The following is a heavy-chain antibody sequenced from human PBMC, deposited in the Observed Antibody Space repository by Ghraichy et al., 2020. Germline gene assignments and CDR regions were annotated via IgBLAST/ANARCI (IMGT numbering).Heavy chain of an antibody. Sequence: SETLSLTCSVSGAPITGYYWTWIRQPPGKGLEWIGYIYNNENTNYNPSLKSRVTMSVDTSKKQFSLKLRSVTAADTAVYFCARRRYRYDHYFDYWGQGALVTVSS. CDR2: IYNNENT. CDR1: GAPITGYY. J-gene: IGHJ4*02. D-gene: IGHD5-18*01. CDR3: ARRRYRYDHYFDY. V-gene: IGHV4-59*12.